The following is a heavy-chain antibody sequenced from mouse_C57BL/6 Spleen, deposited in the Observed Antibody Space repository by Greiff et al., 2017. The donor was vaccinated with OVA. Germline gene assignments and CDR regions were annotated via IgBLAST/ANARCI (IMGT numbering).Heavy chain of an antibody. CDR3: ARPDYYGSSYGAWFAY. V-gene: IGHV1-4*01. J-gene: IGHJ3*01. Sequence: QVQLQQSGAELARPGASVKMSCKASGYTFTSYTMHWVKQRPGQGLEWIGYINPSSGYTKYNQKFKDKATLTADKSSSTAYMQLSSLTSEDSAVYYCARPDYYGSSYGAWFAYWGQGTLVTVSA. CDR2: INPSSGYT. D-gene: IGHD1-1*01. CDR1: GYTFTSYT.